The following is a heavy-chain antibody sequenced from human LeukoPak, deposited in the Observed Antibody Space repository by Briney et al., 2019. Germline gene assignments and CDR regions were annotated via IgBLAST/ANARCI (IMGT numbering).Heavy chain of an antibody. CDR1: GYTFTSYD. CDR3: ARDGVGRVPEMSAPDY. Sequence: GASVKVSCKASGYTFTSYDINWVRQATGQGLEWMGWMNPNSGNTGYAQKFQGRVTMTRNTSISTAYMELSSLRSEDTAVYYCARDGVGRVPEMSAPDYWGQGTLVTVSS. J-gene: IGHJ4*02. D-gene: IGHD3-16*01. V-gene: IGHV1-8*01. CDR2: MNPNSGNT.